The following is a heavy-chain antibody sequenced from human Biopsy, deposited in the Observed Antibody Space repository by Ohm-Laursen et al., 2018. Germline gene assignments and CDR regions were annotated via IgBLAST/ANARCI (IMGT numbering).Heavy chain of an antibody. Sequence: PSVKVSCKASGYTFTGQYLHWVRQVPGQGLEWMGWINPHSGTTKFAQDFQGRVTMTRDTSITTAYMELRRLRSDDTAVYYCAKGQDLRGGAEYFQHWGQGALVTVSS. J-gene: IGHJ1*01. D-gene: IGHD2-15*01. CDR2: INPHSGTT. V-gene: IGHV1-2*02. CDR3: AKGQDLRGGAEYFQH. CDR1: GYTFTGQY.